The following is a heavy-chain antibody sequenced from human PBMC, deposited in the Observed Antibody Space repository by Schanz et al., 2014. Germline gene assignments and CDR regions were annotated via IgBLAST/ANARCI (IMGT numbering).Heavy chain of an antibody. J-gene: IGHJ4*02. CDR1: RFTFNSYA. D-gene: IGHD3-3*01. CDR2: ISYDGNTK. CDR3: ARDLLVSHYDFWSGNDY. V-gene: IGHV3-30-3*01. Sequence: QVQLVESGGGVVQPGGSLRLSCAASRFTFNSYAFHWVRQAPGKGLEWVALISYDGNTKYYADSVKGRFTISRDNSKNTLYLQMNSLRADDTAVYYCARDLLVSHYDFWSGNDYWGQGTLVTVSS.